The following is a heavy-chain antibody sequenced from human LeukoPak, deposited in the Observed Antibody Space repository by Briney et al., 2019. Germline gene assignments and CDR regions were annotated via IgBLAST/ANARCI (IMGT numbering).Heavy chain of an antibody. V-gene: IGHV1-69*02. Sequence: GASVKVSCKASGGTFSSYTISWVRQAPGQGLEWMGRIIPILSIANYAQKFQGRVTITADESTSTAYMELSSLRSEDTAVYYCARNYLVSGYYYYYYMDVWGKGTTVTVSS. D-gene: IGHD5/OR15-5a*01. CDR1: GGTFSSYT. CDR2: IIPILSIA. J-gene: IGHJ6*03. CDR3: ARNYLVSGYYYYYYMDV.